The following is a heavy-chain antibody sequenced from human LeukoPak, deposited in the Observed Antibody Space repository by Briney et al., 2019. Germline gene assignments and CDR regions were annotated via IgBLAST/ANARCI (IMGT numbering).Heavy chain of an antibody. J-gene: IGHJ4*02. CDR3: AREDTALVIAY. V-gene: IGHV3-30*03. Sequence: GRSLRLSCAASGFTFSSYGMHWVRQAPGKGLEWVAVISYDGSNKYYTDSVKGRFTISRDNSKNTLYLQMNSLRVEDTAVYYCAREDTALVIAYWGQGTLVTVSS. CDR1: GFTFSSYG. D-gene: IGHD5-18*01. CDR2: ISYDGSNK.